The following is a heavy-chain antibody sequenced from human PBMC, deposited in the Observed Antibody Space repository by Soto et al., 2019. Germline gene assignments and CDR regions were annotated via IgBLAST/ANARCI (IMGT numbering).Heavy chain of an antibody. J-gene: IGHJ6*02. CDR3: ARDKYYYDSSGYFNSPPRYYYGMDV. D-gene: IGHD3-22*01. CDR2: IIPIFGTA. Sequence: QVQLVQSGAEVKKPGSSVKVSCKASGGTFSSYAISWVRQAPGQGLEWMGGIIPIFGTANYAQKFQGRVTSAADESTITSYMELSSLRSEDTAVYYCARDKYYYDSSGYFNSPPRYYYGMDVWGQGTTVTVSS. CDR1: GGTFSSYA. V-gene: IGHV1-69*01.